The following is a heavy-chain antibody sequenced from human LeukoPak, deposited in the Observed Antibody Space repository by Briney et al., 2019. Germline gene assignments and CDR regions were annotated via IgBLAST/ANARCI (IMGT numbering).Heavy chain of an antibody. CDR1: GFTFSSYG. CDR3: ARGYYGDYEEGFDY. V-gene: IGHV3-23*01. J-gene: IGHJ4*02. Sequence: GSLRLSCAASGFTFSSYGMSWVRQAPGKGLEWVSAISGSGGSTYCADSVKGRFTISRDNSKNSLYLQMNSLRAEDTAVYYCARGYYGDYEEGFDYWGQGTLVTVSS. D-gene: IGHD4-17*01. CDR2: ISGSGGST.